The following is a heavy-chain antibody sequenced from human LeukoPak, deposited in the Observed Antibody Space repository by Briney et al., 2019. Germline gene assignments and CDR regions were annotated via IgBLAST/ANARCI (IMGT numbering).Heavy chain of an antibody. J-gene: IGHJ4*02. V-gene: IGHV7-4-1*02. CDR1: GYTFTSYA. D-gene: IGHD4-23*01. CDR2: INTNTGNP. Sequence: GASVKVSCKASGYTFTSYAMNWVRQAPGQGLEWMGWINTNTGNPTYAQGFTGRFVFSLDTSVSTAYLQISSLKAEDTAVYYCARDPYLSPVVSGAPRFDSWGQGALLTVSS. CDR3: ARDPYLSPVVSGAPRFDS.